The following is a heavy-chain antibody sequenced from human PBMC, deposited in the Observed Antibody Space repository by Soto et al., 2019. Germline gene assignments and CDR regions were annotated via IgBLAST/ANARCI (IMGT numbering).Heavy chain of an antibody. D-gene: IGHD3-3*01. CDR3: ARVRDYDFWSGSKDFDY. V-gene: IGHV1-18*01. CDR2: ISAYNGNT. J-gene: IGHJ4*02. CDR1: GYTFTSYG. Sequence: ASVKVCCKASGYTFTSYGIRWVRQAHGQGLEWMGWISAYNGNTNYAQKLQGRVTMTTDTSTSTAYMELRSLRSDDTAVYYCARVRDYDFWSGSKDFDYWGQGTLVTVSS.